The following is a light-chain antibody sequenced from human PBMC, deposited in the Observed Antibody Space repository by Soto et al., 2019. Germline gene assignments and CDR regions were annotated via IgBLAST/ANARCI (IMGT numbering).Light chain of an antibody. CDR3: SSYTNSRIWV. Sequence: QSALTQPASVSGSSGQSITISCTGTSSDVGGHNYVSWYQQYPGKAPKLLIYQVTNRPSGVSNRFSGSKSGNTASLTISRLQAEDEADYYCSSYTNSRIWVFGGGTKLTVL. CDR1: SSDVGGHNY. CDR2: QVT. J-gene: IGLJ3*02. V-gene: IGLV2-14*01.